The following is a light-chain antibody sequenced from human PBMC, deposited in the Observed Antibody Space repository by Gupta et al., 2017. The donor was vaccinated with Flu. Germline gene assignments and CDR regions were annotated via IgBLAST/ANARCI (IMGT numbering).Light chain of an antibody. Sequence: EIVMTQSPATLSVSPGERATLSCRASQSVTSNLAWYQQKPGQAPRLLIYGASTRATGIPARFSGSGPGTEFTLTISSLQSEDFAFYYCQQYNNWPLTFGGGTKVEIK. V-gene: IGKV3-15*01. CDR2: GAS. CDR3: QQYNNWPLT. J-gene: IGKJ4*01. CDR1: QSVTSN.